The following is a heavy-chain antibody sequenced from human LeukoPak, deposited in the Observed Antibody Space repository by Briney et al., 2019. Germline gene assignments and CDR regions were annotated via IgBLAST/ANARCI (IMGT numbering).Heavy chain of an antibody. CDR1: GGSISSSSYY. J-gene: IGHJ4*02. V-gene: IGHV4-39*01. D-gene: IGHD3-10*01. CDR3: ARQSMVRGVM. CDR2: IYYSGST. Sequence: SETLSLTCTVSGGSISSSSYYWGWIRQPPGKGLEWIGSIYYSGSTYYNPSLKSRVAISVDTSKNQFSLKLSSVTAAGTAVYYCARQSMVRGVMWGQGTLVTVSS.